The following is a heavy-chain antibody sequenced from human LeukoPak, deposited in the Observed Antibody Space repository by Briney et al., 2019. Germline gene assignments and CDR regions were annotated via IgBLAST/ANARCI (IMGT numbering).Heavy chain of an antibody. CDR1: GFTVSSNY. V-gene: IGHV3-21*01. Sequence: GGSLRLSCAASGFTVSSNYMNWVRQAPGKGLEWVSSISSSSSYIYYADSVKGRFTISRDNAKNSLYLQMNSLRAEDTAVYYCARGGRLYCSGGSCYYNYWGQGTLVTVSS. J-gene: IGHJ4*02. CDR3: ARGGRLYCSGGSCYYNY. D-gene: IGHD2-15*01. CDR2: ISSSSSYI.